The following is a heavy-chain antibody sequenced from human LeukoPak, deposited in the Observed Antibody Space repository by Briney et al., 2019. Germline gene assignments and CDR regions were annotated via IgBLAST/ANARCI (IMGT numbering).Heavy chain of an antibody. Sequence: GGSLRLSCAASGFTFSSYGMHWVRQAPGKGLEWVAVISYDGSNKYYADSVKGRFTISRDNSKNTLYLQMNSLRAEDTAVYYCETLHLDAFDIWGQGTMVTVSS. J-gene: IGHJ3*02. CDR1: GFTFSSYG. CDR3: ETLHLDAFDI. V-gene: IGHV3-30*03. CDR2: ISYDGSNK.